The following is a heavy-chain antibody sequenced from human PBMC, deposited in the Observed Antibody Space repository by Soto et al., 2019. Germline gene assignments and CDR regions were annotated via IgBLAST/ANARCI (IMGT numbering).Heavy chain of an antibody. V-gene: IGHV4-59*01. D-gene: IGHD2-15*01. J-gene: IGHJ3*02. CDR2: IYYSGST. CDR1: GGSIDYYY. CDR3: ARDRWLDI. Sequence: SETLSLTCLVSGGSIDYYYWSWIRQPPGKGLEWIGYIYYSGSTNYNPSLKSRVTISVDMSKNQFSLRLSSVTAADTAVYYCARDRWLDIWGQGTMVT.